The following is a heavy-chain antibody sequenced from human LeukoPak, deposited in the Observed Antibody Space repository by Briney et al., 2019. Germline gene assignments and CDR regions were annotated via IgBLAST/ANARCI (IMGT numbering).Heavy chain of an antibody. CDR1: GFTFNTYW. CDR3: ARDIPGGTTTLDY. Sequence: GGSLRLSCAASGFTFNTYWMTWIRQAPGKGLEWVASIQEVGRQKNYVDSVKGRFTISRDNAKNSLYLQMDSLRDEDTAVYYCARDIPGGTTTLDYWGQGTQVTVSS. J-gene: IGHJ4*02. D-gene: IGHD1-7*01. V-gene: IGHV3-7*01. CDR2: IQEVGRQK.